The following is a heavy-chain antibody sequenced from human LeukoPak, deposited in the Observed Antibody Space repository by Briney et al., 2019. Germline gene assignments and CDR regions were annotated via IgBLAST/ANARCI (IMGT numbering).Heavy chain of an antibody. Sequence: GGSLRLSCAASGFTFSSYAMSWVRQAPWKGLEWVSAISGSGGSTYYADSVKGRFTISRDNAKNSLYLQMNSLRAEDTAVYYCAKDQTRYYDFWSGPTYWGQGTLVTVSS. V-gene: IGHV3-23*01. J-gene: IGHJ4*02. CDR3: AKDQTRYYDFWSGPTY. CDR1: GFTFSSYA. CDR2: ISGSGGST. D-gene: IGHD3-3*01.